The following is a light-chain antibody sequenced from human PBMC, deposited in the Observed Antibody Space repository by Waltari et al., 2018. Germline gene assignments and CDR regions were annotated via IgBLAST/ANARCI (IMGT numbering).Light chain of an antibody. J-gene: IGLJ2*01. V-gene: IGLV1-44*01. Sequence: QSVLTQPPSASGTPGQRVTISCSGSSSNIGSSVVNWYQQFPGMAPKRLISANSQRPSGVPARFSGSRSGTSASLAISGFQSEDEADYYCAAWHDSLNGVIFGGGTKLTVL. CDR2: ANS. CDR1: SSNIGSSV. CDR3: AAWHDSLNGVI.